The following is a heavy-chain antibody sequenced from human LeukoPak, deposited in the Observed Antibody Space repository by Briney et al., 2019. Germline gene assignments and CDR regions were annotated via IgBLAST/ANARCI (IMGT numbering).Heavy chain of an antibody. CDR1: GFTFDDYA. V-gene: IGHV3-9*01. Sequence: GGSLRLSCAASGFTFDDYAMHWVRQAPGKGLEWVSGITWNRDNIGYGDSVKGRFTISRDDVKNVLYLQMTSLRPEDTALYYCAKDLSSAITSALVLDVWGQGTTVIVSS. J-gene: IGHJ6*02. D-gene: IGHD3-22*01. CDR3: AKDLSSAITSALVLDV. CDR2: ITWNRDNI.